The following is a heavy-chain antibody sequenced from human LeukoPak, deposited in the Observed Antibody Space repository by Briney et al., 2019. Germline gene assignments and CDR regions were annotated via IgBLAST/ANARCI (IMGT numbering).Heavy chain of an antibody. J-gene: IGHJ3*02. CDR3: ARDLIVGATTSPSAFDI. Sequence: PGRSLRLSCAASGFTFSSYAMHWVRQAPGKGLEWVAVISYDGSNKYYADSVKGRFTISRDNSKNTLYLQMNSLRAEDTAVYYCARDLIVGATTSPSAFDIWGQGTMVTVSS. CDR1: GFTFSSYA. CDR2: ISYDGSNK. D-gene: IGHD1-26*01. V-gene: IGHV3-30-3*01.